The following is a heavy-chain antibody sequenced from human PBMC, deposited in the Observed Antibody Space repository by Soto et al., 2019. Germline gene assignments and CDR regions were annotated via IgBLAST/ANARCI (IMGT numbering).Heavy chain of an antibody. CDR2: ISFDGSNE. D-gene: IGHD3-22*01. J-gene: IGHJ6*02. CDR1: GFNFSDYV. V-gene: IGHV3-30-3*01. Sequence: ESGGGVVQPGRSLRLSCAASGFNFSDYVVHWLRQSPGRGLEWMAFISFDGSNEYYADFVKGRFTISRDNSKNMVYLQVKSLRADDSAVYFCAREGYYDSRGYPYGIDVWGQGTTVSVSS. CDR3: AREGYYDSRGYPYGIDV.